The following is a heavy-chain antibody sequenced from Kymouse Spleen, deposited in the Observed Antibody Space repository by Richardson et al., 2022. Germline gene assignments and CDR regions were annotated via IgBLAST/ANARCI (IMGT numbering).Heavy chain of an antibody. V-gene: IGHV3-33*01. D-gene: IGHD3-10*01. CDR1: GFTFSSYG. CDR3: ARAYYYGSAGYYYYGMDV. J-gene: IGHJ6*02. Sequence: QVQLVESGGGVVQPGRSLRLSCAASGFTFSSYGMHWVRQAPGKGLEWVAVIWYDGSNKYYADSVKGRFTISRDNSKNTLYLQMNSLRAEDTAVYYCARAYYYGSAGYYYYGMDVWGQGTTVTVSS. CDR2: IWYDGSNK.